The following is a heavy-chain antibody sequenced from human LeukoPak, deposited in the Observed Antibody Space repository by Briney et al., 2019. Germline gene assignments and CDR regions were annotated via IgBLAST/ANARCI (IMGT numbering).Heavy chain of an antibody. D-gene: IGHD3-3*01. CDR2: INSDGSST. V-gene: IGHV3-74*01. CDR1: GFTFSRYW. CDR3: ARPSQYYDFWSGYYSDDAFDI. J-gene: IGHJ3*02. Sequence: PGGSLRLSCAASGFTFSRYWMHWVRPGPRKGLVWVSRINSDGSSTSYADSVKGRITISRDNAKNTLYLQMNSLRAEDTAVYYCARPSQYYDFWSGYYSDDAFDIWGQGTMVTVSS.